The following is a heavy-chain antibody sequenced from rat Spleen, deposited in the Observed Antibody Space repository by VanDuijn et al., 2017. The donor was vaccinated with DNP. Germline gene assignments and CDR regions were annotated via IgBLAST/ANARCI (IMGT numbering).Heavy chain of an antibody. CDR1: GFTFSNYD. CDR3: AMLTTRVFFDAMDA. CDR2: ISPSGGST. Sequence: EVQLVESGGGLVQPGRSLKLSCAASGFTFSNYDMAWVRQAPTKGLEWVASISPSGGSTYYRDSVKGRFTVSRDNAKSSLYLQMDSLRSEDTATYYCAMLTTRVFFDAMDAWGQGTSVTVSS. J-gene: IGHJ4*01. V-gene: IGHV5-25*01. D-gene: IGHD1-4*01.